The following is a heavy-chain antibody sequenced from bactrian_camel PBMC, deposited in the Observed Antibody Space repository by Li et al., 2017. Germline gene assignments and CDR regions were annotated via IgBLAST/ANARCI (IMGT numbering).Heavy chain of an antibody. Sequence: HVQLVESGGGLVQPGGSLTLSCAASGFTFSNNWMHWVRQAPGKGLEWVSTIYTGDGRTKSADSVKGRFTMSRDNAKNMLYPQMNNLKSEGTALYYCAIGLFADFGLGHGTQVTVS. CDR2: IYTGDGRT. D-gene: IGHD3*01. CDR1: GFTFSNNW. V-gene: IGHV3S1*01. J-gene: IGHJ4*01.